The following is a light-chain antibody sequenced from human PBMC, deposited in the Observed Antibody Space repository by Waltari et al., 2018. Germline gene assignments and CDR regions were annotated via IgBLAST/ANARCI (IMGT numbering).Light chain of an antibody. CDR2: RNN. J-gene: IGLJ1*01. V-gene: IGLV1-47*01. CDR3: AAWDDSLSGFYV. Sequence: QSVLTQPPSASGTPGQRVTISCSGSSSNIGSNYVYWYQQLPGTAPKLLIYRNNQRPSGVPDRFSGSTSGPSASLAISGLRSEDEADYYCAAWDDSLSGFYVFGTGTKVTVL. CDR1: SSNIGSNY.